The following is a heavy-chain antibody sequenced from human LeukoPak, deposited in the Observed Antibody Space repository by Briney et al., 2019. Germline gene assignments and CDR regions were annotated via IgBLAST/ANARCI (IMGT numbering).Heavy chain of an antibody. CDR2: IYYSGST. V-gene: IGHV4-39*07. CDR1: GGSISSSSYY. J-gene: IGHJ4*02. Sequence: SETLSLTCTVSGGSISSSSYYWGWIRQPPGKGLEWIGSIYYSGSTFHNPSLKSRVTTSVDTSKNQFSLKLSSVTAADTAVYYCARSPPSGSYDYWGQGTLVTVSS. D-gene: IGHD1-26*01. CDR3: ARSPPSGSYDY.